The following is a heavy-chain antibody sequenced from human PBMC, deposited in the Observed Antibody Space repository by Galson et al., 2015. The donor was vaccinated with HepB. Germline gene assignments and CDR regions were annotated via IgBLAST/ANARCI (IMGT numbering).Heavy chain of an antibody. J-gene: IGHJ4*02. V-gene: IGHV3-11*06. CDR1: GFTFSDYY. D-gene: IGHD3-22*01. CDR3: ARALVGYYGY. CDR2: ISSSSSYT. Sequence: SLRLSCAASGFTFSDYYMSWIRQAPGKGLEWVSYISSSSSYTNCADSVKGRFTISRDNAKNSLYLQMNSLRAEDTAVYYCARALVGYYGYWGQGTLVTVSS.